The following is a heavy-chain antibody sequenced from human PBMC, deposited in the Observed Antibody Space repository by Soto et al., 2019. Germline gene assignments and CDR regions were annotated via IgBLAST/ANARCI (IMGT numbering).Heavy chain of an antibody. J-gene: IGHJ6*01. CDR1: GDSIGRFY. Sequence: QLQLHESGPGLVQPSETLSLTCNVSGDSIGRFYWSWIRQSAGKGLEWIGRVYSTGGVTYNPALKGRVTISLDRSNNHVSLEMNSVTAAATAVYFCARDLSGTGLDIWGRGTRVSVSS. CDR2: VYSTGGV. V-gene: IGHV4-4*07. D-gene: IGHD1-26*01. CDR3: ARDLSGTGLDI.